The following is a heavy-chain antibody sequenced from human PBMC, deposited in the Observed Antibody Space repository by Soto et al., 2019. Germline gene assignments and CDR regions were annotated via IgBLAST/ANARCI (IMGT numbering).Heavy chain of an antibody. V-gene: IGHV1-69*13. D-gene: IGHD2-21*02. CDR2: IIPIFGTA. J-gene: IGHJ6*02. CDR1: GGTFSSYA. CDR3: ARDNSVVTATPDYYYGMDV. Sequence: SVKVSCKASGGTFSSYAISWVRQAPGQGLEWMGGIIPIFGTANYAQKFQGRVTITADESTSTAYMELSSLRSEDTAVYYCARDNSVVTATPDYYYGMDVWGQGTTVTVSS.